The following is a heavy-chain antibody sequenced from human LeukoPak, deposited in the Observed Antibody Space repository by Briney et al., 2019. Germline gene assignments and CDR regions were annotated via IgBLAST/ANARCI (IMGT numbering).Heavy chain of an antibody. V-gene: IGHV5-51*01. CDR3: ARQESGAYRNWFDP. CDR2: VNPSDSDT. J-gene: IGHJ5*02. Sequence: GESLKISCGGSGYSFTNYWILGVRRTPGKGREGRGIVNPSDSDTRYSPSLQGQFIMSADKSISTAYLQWTSLKASDTAMYYCARQESGAYRNWFDPWGQGTLVTVSS. D-gene: IGHD1-26*01. CDR1: GYSFTNYW.